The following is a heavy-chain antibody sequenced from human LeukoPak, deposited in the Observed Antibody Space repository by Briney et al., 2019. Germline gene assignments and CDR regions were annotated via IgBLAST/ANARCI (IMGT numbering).Heavy chain of an antibody. V-gene: IGHV4-39*01. Sequence: SETLSLTCTVSGGSISSSSYYWGWIRQPPGKGLEWIGSIYYSGSTDYNPSLKSRVTISVDTSKNQFSLKLSSVTAADTAVYYCARGAGGYDYYFDYWGQGTLVTVSS. J-gene: IGHJ4*02. CDR3: ARGAGGYDYYFDY. CDR1: GGSISSSSYY. D-gene: IGHD5-12*01. CDR2: IYYSGST.